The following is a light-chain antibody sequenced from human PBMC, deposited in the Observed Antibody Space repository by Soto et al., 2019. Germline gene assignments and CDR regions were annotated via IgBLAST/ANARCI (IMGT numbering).Light chain of an antibody. CDR1: SSDVGGYNY. J-gene: IGLJ2*01. CDR2: DVS. CDR3: SSYTCSSTRVV. Sequence: QSALTQPASVSGSPGQSITISCTGTSSDVGGYNYVSWYQQHPGKAPKVMIYDVSKRPSGVSTRFSGSKSGNTASLTISGLQVEDEADSYCSSYTCSSTRVVFGGGTKLTVL. V-gene: IGLV2-14*03.